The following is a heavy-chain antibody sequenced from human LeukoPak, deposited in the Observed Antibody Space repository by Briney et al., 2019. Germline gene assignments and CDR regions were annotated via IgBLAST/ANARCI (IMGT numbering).Heavy chain of an antibody. CDR3: ARAQYYYDSSGYTAFDI. CDR2: IYYSGST. CDR1: GGSFSGYY. D-gene: IGHD3-22*01. Sequence: SETLSLTCAVYGGSFSGYYWSWIRQPPGKGLEWIGSIYYSGSTYYNPSLKSRVTISVDTSKNQFSLKLSSVTAADTAVYYCARAQYYYDSSGYTAFDIWGQGTMVTVSS. J-gene: IGHJ3*02. V-gene: IGHV4-34*01.